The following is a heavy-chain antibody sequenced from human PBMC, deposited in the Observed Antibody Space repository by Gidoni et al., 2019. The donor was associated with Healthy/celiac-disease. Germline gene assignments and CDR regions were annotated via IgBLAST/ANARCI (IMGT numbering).Heavy chain of an antibody. CDR3: ARGEGASPYYDYIWGSYRYFDY. J-gene: IGHJ4*02. Sequence: QVQLQESGPGLVKPSQTLSLTCTVSGGSISSGGYYWSWIRQHPGKGLEWIGYIYYSGSTYYNPSLKSRVTISVDTSKNQFSLKLSSVTAADTAVYYCARGEGASPYYDYIWGSYRYFDYWGQGTLVTVSS. CDR2: IYYSGST. V-gene: IGHV4-31*03. D-gene: IGHD3-16*02. CDR1: GGSISSGGYY.